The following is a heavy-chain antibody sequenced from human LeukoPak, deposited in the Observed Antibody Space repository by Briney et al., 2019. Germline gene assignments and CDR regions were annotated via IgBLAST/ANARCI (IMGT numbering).Heavy chain of an antibody. D-gene: IGHD3-10*01. J-gene: IGHJ5*02. Sequence: PGGSLRLSCAASGFTFSGYAMSWVRQAPGKGLEWVSAISGSGGSTYYADSVKGRFTISRDNSKNTLYLQMNSLRAEDTAVYYCAKDSLQYYYGSGTPVGFDPWGQGTLVTVSS. V-gene: IGHV3-23*01. CDR3: AKDSLQYYYGSGTPVGFDP. CDR1: GFTFSGYA. CDR2: ISGSGGST.